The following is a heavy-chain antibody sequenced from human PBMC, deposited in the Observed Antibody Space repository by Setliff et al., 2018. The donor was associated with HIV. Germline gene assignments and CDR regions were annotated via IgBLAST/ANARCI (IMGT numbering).Heavy chain of an antibody. Sequence: SVKVSCKASGFTFTGSAVQWMRQARGQRPEWIGWIVVGSGKTEYAQKFQERVTITRDMSTSTAYMELRSLRYDDTAVYYCVADGHGSGWHSDYWGQGTLVTVSS. V-gene: IGHV1-58*01. CDR3: VADGHGSGWHSDY. J-gene: IGHJ4*02. D-gene: IGHD6-19*01. CDR2: IVVGSGKT. CDR1: GFTFTGSA.